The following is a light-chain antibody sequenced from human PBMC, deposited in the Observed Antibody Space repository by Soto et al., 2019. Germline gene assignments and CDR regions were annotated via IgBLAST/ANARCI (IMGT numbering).Light chain of an antibody. V-gene: IGKV3-15*01. CDR1: QSVAGN. CDR2: GVS. Sequence: EIVMTQSPATLSVSPGETATLSCRASQSVAGNLAWYQQKPSQPPRLLIYGVSTRATGVPARFSGSGSETDFSLTISSLQIEDFALYYCQQSNNWPPLTFGGVTKVEIK. J-gene: IGKJ4*01. CDR3: QQSNNWPPLT.